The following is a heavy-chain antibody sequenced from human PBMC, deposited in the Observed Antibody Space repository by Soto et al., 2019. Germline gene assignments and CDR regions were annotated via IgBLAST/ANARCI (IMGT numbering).Heavy chain of an antibody. CDR3: AKVGENDGDPHLDYYYYGMDV. V-gene: IGHV1-46*01. Sequence: QVQLVQSGAEVKKPGASVKVSCKASGYDVTRYYIHWVRQGPGQGLEWLGIINPTGGGRTKYAQKVQGRVTVTSDRSTSTVYMELTSLRSDDTAVYDCAKVGENDGDPHLDYYYYGMDVWGQGTTVTVSS. J-gene: IGHJ6*02. CDR1: GYDVTRYY. CDR2: INPTGGGRT. D-gene: IGHD1-1*01.